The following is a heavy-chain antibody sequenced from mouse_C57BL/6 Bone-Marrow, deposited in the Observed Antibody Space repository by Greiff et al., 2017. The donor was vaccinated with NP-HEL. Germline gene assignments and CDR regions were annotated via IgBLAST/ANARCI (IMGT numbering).Heavy chain of an antibody. CDR1: GYTFTSYW. CDR3: VRSPLYYYGSSYLYWYFDV. Sequence: QVQLQQPGAELVRPGTSVKLSCKASGYTFTSYWMHWVKQRPGQGLEWIGVIDPSDSYTNYNQKFKGKATLTVDTSSSTAYMQLSSLTSEDSAVYYCVRSPLYYYGSSYLYWYFDVWGTGTTVTVSS. CDR2: IDPSDSYT. D-gene: IGHD1-1*01. J-gene: IGHJ1*03. V-gene: IGHV1-59*01.